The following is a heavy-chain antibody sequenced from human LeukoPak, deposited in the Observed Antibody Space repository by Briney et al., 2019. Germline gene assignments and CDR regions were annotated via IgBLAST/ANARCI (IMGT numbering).Heavy chain of an antibody. CDR3: AKDPSYCSGGSCYWFDP. D-gene: IGHD2-15*01. CDR2: ISGSGGST. V-gene: IGHV3-23*01. J-gene: IGHJ5*01. CDR1: GFTFSSYA. Sequence: GGSLRLSCAASGFTFSSYAMSWVRQAPGKGLEWVSAISGSGGSTYYADSVKGRFTISRDNSKNTLYLQMNSLRAEDTAVYYCAKDPSYCSGGSCYWFDPWGQGTTVTVSS.